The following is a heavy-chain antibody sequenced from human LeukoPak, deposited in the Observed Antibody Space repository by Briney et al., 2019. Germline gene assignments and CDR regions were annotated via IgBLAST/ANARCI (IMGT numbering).Heavy chain of an antibody. CDR1: GGSISSGSYY. D-gene: IGHD1-26*01. CDR2: IYTSGST. V-gene: IGHV4-61*02. Sequence: SQTLSLTCTVSGGSISSGSYYWSWIRQPAGKGLEWIGRIYTSGSTNYNPSLKSRVTISVDTSKNQFSLKLSSVTAADTAVYYCARDYSGSYSGYWGQGTLVTVSS. CDR3: ARDYSGSYSGY. J-gene: IGHJ4*02.